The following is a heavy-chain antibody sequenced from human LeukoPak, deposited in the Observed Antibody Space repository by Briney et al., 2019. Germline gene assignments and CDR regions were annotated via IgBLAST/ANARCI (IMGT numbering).Heavy chain of an antibody. D-gene: IGHD6-19*01. J-gene: IGHJ4*02. CDR1: GFTFSDYY. Sequence: GGSLRLSCAASGFTFSDYYMSWIRQAPGKGLEWVSYISSSGSTIYYADSVKGRFTISRDNAKNSLYLQMNSLRAEDTAVYYCAGETSSGWYVDYWGQGTLVTVSS. CDR3: AGETSSGWYVDY. CDR2: ISSSGSTI. V-gene: IGHV3-11*04.